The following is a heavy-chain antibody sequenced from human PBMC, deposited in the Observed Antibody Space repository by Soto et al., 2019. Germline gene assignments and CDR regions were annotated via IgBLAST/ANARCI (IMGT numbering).Heavy chain of an antibody. CDR3: ARSSQWLVGGLDY. CDR1: GFTFSSYN. D-gene: IGHD6-19*01. J-gene: IGHJ4*02. Sequence: EVQLVESGGGLVQPGGSLRLSCAASGFTFSSYNMNWVRQAPGKGLEWVSYISSSSSTIYYADSVKGRFTNSRDNAKNSLYLQMNSLRAEDTAVYYCARSSQWLVGGLDYWGQGTLVTVSS. CDR2: ISSSSSTI. V-gene: IGHV3-48*01.